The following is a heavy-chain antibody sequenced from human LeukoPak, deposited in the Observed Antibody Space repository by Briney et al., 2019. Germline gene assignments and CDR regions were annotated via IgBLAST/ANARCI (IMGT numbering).Heavy chain of an antibody. Sequence: GWALRPSCATSGFTFSGYWMGLVGQAPGKGLEWVANIKQDGSEKYYVDSVMGRFTISRDNAKNSLYLQMNSLRAEDTAVYYCARIAAAGTPTLGYYYYYGMDVWGQGTTVTVSS. CDR2: IKQDGSEK. V-gene: IGHV3-7*01. J-gene: IGHJ6*02. D-gene: IGHD6-13*01. CDR3: ARIAAAGTPTLGYYYYYGMDV. CDR1: GFTFSGYW.